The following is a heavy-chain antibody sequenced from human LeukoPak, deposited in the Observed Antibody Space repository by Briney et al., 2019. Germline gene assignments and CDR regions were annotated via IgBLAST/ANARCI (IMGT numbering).Heavy chain of an antibody. CDR2: ISSSGSTI. Sequence: PGGSLRLSCAASGFTFSDYYMSWIRQAPGKGLEWVSYISSSGSTIYYADSVKGRFTISRDNAKNSLYLQMNSLRAEDTAVYYCARDRRVEQWLAEPYNWFDPWGQGTLVTVSS. CDR1: GFTFSDYY. V-gene: IGHV3-11*01. CDR3: ARDRRVEQWLAEPYNWFDP. D-gene: IGHD6-19*01. J-gene: IGHJ5*02.